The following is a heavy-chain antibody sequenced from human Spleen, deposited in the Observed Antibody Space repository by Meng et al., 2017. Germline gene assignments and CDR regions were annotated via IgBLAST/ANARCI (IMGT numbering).Heavy chain of an antibody. CDR1: GFTFSSYA. Sequence: GESLKISCAASGFTFSSYAMSWVRQAPGKGLEWVSAISGSGGSTYYADSVKGRFTISRDNPKNSLYLQMNSLRGEDTAVYYCAADRGLRLFDYWGQGTLVTVSS. CDR3: AADRGLRLFDY. J-gene: IGHJ4*02. CDR2: ISGSGGST. D-gene: IGHD4-17*01. V-gene: IGHV3-23*01.